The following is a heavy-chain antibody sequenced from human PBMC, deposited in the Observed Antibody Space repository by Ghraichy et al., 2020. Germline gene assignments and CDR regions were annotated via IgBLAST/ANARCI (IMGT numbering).Heavy chain of an antibody. CDR3: ARDVQSPRLGYYDSSGRFDR. CDR1: GGSISFYY. J-gene: IGHJ5*02. V-gene: IGHV4-59*01. Sequence: SETLSLTCTVSGGSISFYYWSWIRQPLGKGLEWIGSIYSSGSTKYNPSLKSRVTISVDTSKNQFSLKLSSVTAADTAVYYCARDVQSPRLGYYDSSGRFDRWGQGTLVTVSS. CDR2: IYSSGST. D-gene: IGHD3-22*01.